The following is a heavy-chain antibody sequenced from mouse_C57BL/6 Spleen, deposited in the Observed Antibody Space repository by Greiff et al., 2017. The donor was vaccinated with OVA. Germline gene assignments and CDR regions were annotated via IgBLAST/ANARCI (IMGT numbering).Heavy chain of an antibody. J-gene: IGHJ1*03. Sequence: VKLMESGAELVKPGASVKISCKASGYTFTDYYINWVKQRPGQGLEWIGKIGPGSGSTYYNEKFKGKATLTADKSSSTAYMQLSSLTSEDSAVYFCAREGALYGSSPYWYFDVWGTGTTVTVSS. CDR2: IGPGSGST. D-gene: IGHD1-1*01. V-gene: IGHV1-77*01. CDR3: AREGALYGSSPYWYFDV. CDR1: GYTFTDYY.